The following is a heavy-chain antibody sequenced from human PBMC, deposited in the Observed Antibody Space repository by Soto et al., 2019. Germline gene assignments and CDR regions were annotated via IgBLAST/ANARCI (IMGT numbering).Heavy chain of an antibody. J-gene: IGHJ6*02. CDR1: GDSISSVDHY. CDR2: IYHSGST. V-gene: IGHV4-30-4*01. D-gene: IGHD4-4*01. Sequence: QVQLQESGPGLVKPSQTLSLTCTVSGDSISSVDHYWSWIRQPPGKGLEWIGYIYHSGSTYYKPSLRSRVTTSIDTTKNQFALRLSSFTVADTAVYYCSRDDDSNFAFYDMDVWGQGTTVAVSS. CDR3: SRDDDSNFAFYDMDV.